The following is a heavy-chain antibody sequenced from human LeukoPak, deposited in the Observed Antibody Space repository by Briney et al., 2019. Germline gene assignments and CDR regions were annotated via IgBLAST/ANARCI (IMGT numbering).Heavy chain of an antibody. J-gene: IGHJ4*02. CDR3: ARGYGNYGWYFDY. CDR1: GFTFSDNG. Sequence: GGSLRLSCVASGFTFSDNGTHWVRQARGKGLEWVAVTSYDETNKYYADSVQGRFTISRDNSKSTLFLQMTSLRTDDTAVYYCARGYGNYGWYFDYWGQGTLVTVSS. D-gene: IGHD4-11*01. V-gene: IGHV3-30*03. CDR2: TSYDETNK.